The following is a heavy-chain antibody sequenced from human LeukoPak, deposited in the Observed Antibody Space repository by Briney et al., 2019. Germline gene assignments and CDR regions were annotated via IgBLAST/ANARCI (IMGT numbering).Heavy chain of an antibody. V-gene: IGHV4-4*02. CDR2: IYHSGST. CDR3: AREGGGSSGWYGLDY. J-gene: IGHJ4*02. CDR1: GGPISSSNW. D-gene: IGHD6-19*01. Sequence: SGTLSLTCAVSGGPISSSNWWSWVRQPPGKGLEWIGEIYHSGSTNYNPSLKSRVTMSVDTSKNQFSLKLSSVTAADTALYYCAREGGGSSGWYGLDYWGQGTLVTVSS.